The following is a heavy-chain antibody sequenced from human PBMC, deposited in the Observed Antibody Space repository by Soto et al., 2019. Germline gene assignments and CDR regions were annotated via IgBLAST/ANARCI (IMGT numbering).Heavy chain of an antibody. V-gene: IGHV1-69*12. CDR1: GGTFSSYA. CDR2: IIPIFGTA. Sequence: QVQLVQSGAEVKKPGSSVKVSCKASGGTFSSYAISWVRQAPGQGLEWMGGIIPIFGTANYAQKFQGRVTITADESTSTAYMELSSLRAEDTAVYYCARLGGATVTTLFWFDPWGQGTLVTVSS. J-gene: IGHJ5*02. D-gene: IGHD4-17*01. CDR3: ARLGGATVTTLFWFDP.